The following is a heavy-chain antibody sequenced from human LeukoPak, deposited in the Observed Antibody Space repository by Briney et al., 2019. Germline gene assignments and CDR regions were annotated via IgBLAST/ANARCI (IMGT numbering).Heavy chain of an antibody. V-gene: IGHV4-59*01. J-gene: IGHJ4*02. CDR3: ARDLFADTTGTVDY. CDR1: VGSHSRYY. Sequence: SETLSLTCTVSVGSHSRYYWSWMRPSPGKGLEWIGYISYSGSTNYNPSLKSRVTISLDTSKSQFSLKLKSVTAADTAVYYCARDLFADTTGTVDYWGQGTLVTVSS. CDR2: ISYSGST. D-gene: IGHD1-1*01.